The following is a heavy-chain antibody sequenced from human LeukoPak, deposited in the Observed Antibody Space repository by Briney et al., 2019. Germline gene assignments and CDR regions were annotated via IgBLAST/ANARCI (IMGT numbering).Heavy chain of an antibody. CDR1: GGTFSSYA. D-gene: IGHD2-2*02. CDR3: ARDPVVVPAAILLGAFDI. V-gene: IGHV1-69*05. CDR2: IIPIFGTA. J-gene: IGHJ3*02. Sequence: SVKVSCKASGGTFSSYAISWVRQAPGQGLEWMGGIIPIFGTANYAQKFQGRVTITTDESTSTAYMELSSLRSEDTAVYYCARDPVVVPAAILLGAFDIWGQGTMVTVSS.